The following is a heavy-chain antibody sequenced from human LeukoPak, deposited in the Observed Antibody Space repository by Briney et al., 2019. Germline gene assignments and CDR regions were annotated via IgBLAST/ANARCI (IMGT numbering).Heavy chain of an antibody. Sequence: ASVKVSCKASGYTFTSYAMHWVRLAPGQGLEWMGWISAYNGNTNYAQKLQGRVTMTTDTSTSTAYMELRSLRSDDTAVYYCARVSPELPVDYWGQGTLVTVSS. CDR2: ISAYNGNT. D-gene: IGHD1-26*01. CDR1: GYTFTSYA. J-gene: IGHJ4*02. CDR3: ARVSPELPVDY. V-gene: IGHV1-18*01.